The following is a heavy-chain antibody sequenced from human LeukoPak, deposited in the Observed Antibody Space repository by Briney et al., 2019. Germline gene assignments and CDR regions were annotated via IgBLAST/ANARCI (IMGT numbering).Heavy chain of an antibody. CDR2: ILITGGAT. CDR3: SNRQSHYFDY. J-gene: IGHJ4*02. V-gene: IGHV3-23*01. D-gene: IGHD6-6*01. Sequence: GGSLRLSCVASGFTFSSYAMSWGRQAPGKGVEWGSLILITGGATHYADSVKGRVTLSRDNSKKTLFLQMNSLRAEGTPVYFCSNRQSHYFDYWGQGTLVTVSS. CDR1: GFTFSSYA.